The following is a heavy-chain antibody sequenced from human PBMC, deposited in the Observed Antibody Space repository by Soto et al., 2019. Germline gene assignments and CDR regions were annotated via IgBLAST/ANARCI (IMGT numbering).Heavy chain of an antibody. V-gene: IGHV5-10-1*01. Sequence: SLKISFKGSGYSFTSYWISWVRQMPGKGLEWMGRIDPSDSYTNYSPSFQGHVTISADKSISTAYLQWSSLKASDTAMYYCARSPFPSYYDSSGPEGDAFDIWGQGTMVTVSS. CDR3: ARSPFPSYYDSSGPEGDAFDI. CDR1: GYSFTSYW. D-gene: IGHD3-22*01. CDR2: IDPSDSYT. J-gene: IGHJ3*02.